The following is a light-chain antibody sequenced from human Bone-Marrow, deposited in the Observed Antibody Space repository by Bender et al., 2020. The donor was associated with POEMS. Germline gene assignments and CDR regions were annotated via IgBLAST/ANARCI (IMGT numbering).Light chain of an antibody. CDR2: DVS. J-gene: IGLJ3*02. CDR3: QSYDNSLGGWV. Sequence: QSALTQPASLSGSPGQSITISCTGAGSNIDSYDYISWYQHHPGRVPKVLIYDVSKRPSGVSDRFSASKSGASASLAITGLQAEDDGDYYCQSYDNSLGGWVFGGGTKLTVL. CDR1: GSNIDSYDY. V-gene: IGLV2-14*03.